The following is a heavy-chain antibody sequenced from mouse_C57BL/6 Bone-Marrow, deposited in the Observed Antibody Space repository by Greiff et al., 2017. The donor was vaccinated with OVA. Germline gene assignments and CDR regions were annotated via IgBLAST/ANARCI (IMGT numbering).Heavy chain of an antibody. CDR1: GYTFTSYW. CDR2: IDPSDSYT. CDR3: ARFDYYCSSSFDY. V-gene: IGHV1-50*01. J-gene: IGHJ2*01. D-gene: IGHD1-1*01. Sequence: QVQLQQPGAELVKPGASVKLSCKASGYTFTSYWMQWVKQRPGQGLEWIGEIDPSDSYTNYNQKFKGKATLTVDTSSSTAYMQLSSLTSEDSAVYYCARFDYYCSSSFDYWGQGTTLTVSS.